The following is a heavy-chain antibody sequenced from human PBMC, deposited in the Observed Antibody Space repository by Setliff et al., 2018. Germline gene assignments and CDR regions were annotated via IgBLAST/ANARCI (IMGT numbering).Heavy chain of an antibody. CDR3: ARSPANGGHDAFDI. CDR1: GLTLAAYT. J-gene: IGHJ3*02. Sequence: GGSLRLSCAASGLTLAAYTMHWVRQAPGKGLEWVSSISPDSIHRYYADSVKGRFTISRDNARDSLYMHMNSLGAEDTAVYYCARSPANGGHDAFDIWGQGTMVTVSS. V-gene: IGHV3-21*01. CDR2: ISPDSIHR.